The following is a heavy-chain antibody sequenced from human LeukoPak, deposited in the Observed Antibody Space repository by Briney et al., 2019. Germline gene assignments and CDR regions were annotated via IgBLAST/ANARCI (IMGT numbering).Heavy chain of an antibody. CDR1: GGSISSYY. CDR2: IYYSGST. CDR3: ARRYYYGYFDY. V-gene: IGHV4-59*08. Sequence: SETLSLTCTVSGGSISSYYWSWIRQPPGKGLEWIGYIYYSGSTNYNPSLKSRVTISVDTSKNQFSLKLSSVTAADTAVYYRARRYYYGYFDYWGQGTLVTVSS. J-gene: IGHJ4*02. D-gene: IGHD3-10*01.